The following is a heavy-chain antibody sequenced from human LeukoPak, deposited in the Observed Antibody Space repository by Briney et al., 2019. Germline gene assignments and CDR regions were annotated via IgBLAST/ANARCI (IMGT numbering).Heavy chain of an antibody. V-gene: IGHV3-23*01. D-gene: IGHD3-10*01. CDR3: AKAVRSMVTGGGYFDS. J-gene: IGHJ4*02. Sequence: GSLRLSCAASGFAFSNYAMSWVRQAPGKGLEWVSSLSGGDSRYYADSVMGRFTISGDNSKNTLYLQMNSLRAEDTAVYYCAKAVRSMVTGGGYFDSWGQGTLVTVSS. CDR1: GFAFSNYA. CDR2: LSGGDSR.